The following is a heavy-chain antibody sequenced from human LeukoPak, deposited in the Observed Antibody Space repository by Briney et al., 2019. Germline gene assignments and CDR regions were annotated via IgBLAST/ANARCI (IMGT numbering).Heavy chain of an antibody. CDR1: GFTFSSYG. V-gene: IGHV3-33*01. CDR2: IWYDGSNK. J-gene: IGHJ4*02. Sequence: GRSLRLSCAASGFTFSSYGMHWVRQAPGKGLEWVAVIWYDGSNKYYADSVKGRFTISRDNSKNTLYLQMNSLGAEDTAVYYCARDRQQLTRGCDYWGQGTLVTVSS. CDR3: ARDRQQLTRGCDY. D-gene: IGHD6-13*01.